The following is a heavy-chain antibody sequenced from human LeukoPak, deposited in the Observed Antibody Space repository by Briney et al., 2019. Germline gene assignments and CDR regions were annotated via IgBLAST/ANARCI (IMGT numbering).Heavy chain of an antibody. Sequence: SETLSLTCTVSGGSISSDYWIWIRQSAGKGLEWIGRIYTSGSTNYNPSLKSRVTMSVDTSKNQFSLKLTPVTAADTAVYYCARQSNCGGDCYSIWFDPWGQGTLVTVSS. CDR1: GGSISSDY. D-gene: IGHD2-21*02. V-gene: IGHV4-4*07. CDR3: ARQSNCGGDCYSIWFDP. CDR2: IYTSGST. J-gene: IGHJ5*02.